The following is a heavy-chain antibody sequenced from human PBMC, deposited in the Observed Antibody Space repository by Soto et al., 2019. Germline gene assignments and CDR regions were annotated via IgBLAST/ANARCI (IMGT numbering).Heavy chain of an antibody. CDR2: IIPIFGTA. D-gene: IGHD3-22*01. CDR1: GGTFSSYA. V-gene: IGHV1-69*13. CDR3: ARTTYYYDSSGYYSNPPHYYYYYVMDF. Sequence: PSVKVSCKASGGTFSSYAISWVRQAPGQGLEWMGGIIPIFGTANYAQKFQGRVTITADESTSTAYMELSSLRSEDTAVYYCARTTYYYDSSGYYSNPPHYYYYYVMDFWGQGTSVTVSS. J-gene: IGHJ6*02.